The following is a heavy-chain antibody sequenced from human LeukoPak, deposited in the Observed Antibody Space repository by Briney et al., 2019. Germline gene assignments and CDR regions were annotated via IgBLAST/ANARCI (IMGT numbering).Heavy chain of an antibody. V-gene: IGHV4-59*08. CDR2: IYYSGST. Sequence: PSETLSLTCIVSGGSISRYFWSWIRQPPGKGLEWIGTIYYSGSTNYNPSLKSRVTISVDTSKNQFSLKLSSVTAADTAVYYCARLGDLGYCSSTSCYRWFDPWGQGTLVTVSS. CDR1: GGSISRYF. CDR3: ARLGDLGYCSSTSCYRWFDP. J-gene: IGHJ5*02. D-gene: IGHD2-2*01.